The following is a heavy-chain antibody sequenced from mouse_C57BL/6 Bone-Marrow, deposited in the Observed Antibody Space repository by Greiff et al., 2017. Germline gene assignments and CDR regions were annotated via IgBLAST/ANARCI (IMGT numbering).Heavy chain of an antibody. J-gene: IGHJ3*01. CDR3: TTGDDYDPFAY. CDR1: GFNIKDYY. V-gene: IGHV14-1*01. Sequence: EVQLQQSGAELVRPGASVKLSCTASGFNIKDYYMHWVKPRPEQGLEWIGRIDPEDGDTEYAPKFQGKATMTADTSSNTAYLQLISLTSEDTAVYYCTTGDDYDPFAYWGQGTLVTVSA. D-gene: IGHD2-4*01. CDR2: IDPEDGDT.